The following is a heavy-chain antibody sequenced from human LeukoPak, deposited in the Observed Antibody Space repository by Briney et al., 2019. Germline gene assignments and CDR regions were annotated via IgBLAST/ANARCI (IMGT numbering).Heavy chain of an antibody. CDR1: GFTFGSYA. Sequence: TGGSLRLSCAASGFTFGSYAMSWVRQAPGKGLEWVSAISGSGGSTYYADSVKGRFTISRDNSKNTLYLQMNSLRAEDTAVYYCASLVGATPHPHYYYYGMDVWGQGTTVTVSS. CDR3: ASLVGATPHPHYYYYGMDV. CDR2: ISGSGGST. D-gene: IGHD1-26*01. V-gene: IGHV3-23*01. J-gene: IGHJ6*02.